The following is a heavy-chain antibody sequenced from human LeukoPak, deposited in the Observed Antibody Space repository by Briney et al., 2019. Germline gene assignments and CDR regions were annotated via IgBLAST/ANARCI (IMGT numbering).Heavy chain of an antibody. CDR3: ASARSSAFEYSSPTRIFAY. CDR2: TYYRSKWYN. V-gene: IGHV6-1*01. D-gene: IGHD6-6*01. Sequence: SQTLSLTCAISGDSVSSNSAAWNWIRQSPSRGLEWLGRTYYRSKWYNDCAGSVKSRKTINQDTSQNQFSLQLNAVTPEDTHVYYCASARSSAFEYSSPTRIFAYWGQGTLVTVSS. CDR1: GDSVSSNSAA. J-gene: IGHJ4*02.